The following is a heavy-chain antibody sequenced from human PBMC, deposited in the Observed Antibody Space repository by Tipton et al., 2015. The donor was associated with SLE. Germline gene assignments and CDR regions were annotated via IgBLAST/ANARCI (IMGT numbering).Heavy chain of an antibody. CDR1: GGSIRSTNYF. CDR3: ARDWIVGSTGIYYFDY. Sequence: TLSLTCTVSGGSIRSTNYFWSWVRQLPGKGLEWIGYISHSGTAYYNPSLQSRVNILIDASKNQFSLKLNSVTAADTAVYYCARDWIVGSTGIYYFDYWGQGTLVSVSS. D-gene: IGHD1-26*01. CDR2: ISHSGTA. V-gene: IGHV4-31*03. J-gene: IGHJ4*02.